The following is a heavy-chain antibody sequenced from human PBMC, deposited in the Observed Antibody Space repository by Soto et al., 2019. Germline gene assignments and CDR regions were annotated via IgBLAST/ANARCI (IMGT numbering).Heavy chain of an antibody. J-gene: IGHJ5*01. D-gene: IGHD5-12*01. CDR2: ISGSGGST. CDR1: GFTFSSYA. V-gene: IGHV3-23*01. Sequence: EVQLLESGGGLVQPGGSLRLSCAASGFTFSSYAMSWVRQAPGKGLEWVSAISGSGGSTFYADSVKGRFTISRDTSKKTLLLQMNSLRAEDTAVYYCAKDRGRGYDWFDSWGQGTLVTVSS. CDR3: AKDRGRGYDWFDS.